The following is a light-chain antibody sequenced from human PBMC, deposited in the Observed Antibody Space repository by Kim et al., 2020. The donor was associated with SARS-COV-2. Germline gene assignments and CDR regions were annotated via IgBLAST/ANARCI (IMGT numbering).Light chain of an antibody. CDR3: SSYTKSNTWV. CDR2: DVS. J-gene: IGLJ3*02. V-gene: IGLV2-14*03. CDR1: SSDVGGYNY. Sequence: GQSITISCTGTSSDVGGYNYVSWYQQHPGKAPKLMIYDVSKRPSGVSNRFSGSKSGNTASLTISGLQAEDEADYYCSSYTKSNTWVFGGGTQLTVL.